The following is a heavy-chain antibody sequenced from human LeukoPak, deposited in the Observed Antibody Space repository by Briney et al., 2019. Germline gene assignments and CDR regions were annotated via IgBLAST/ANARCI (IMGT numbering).Heavy chain of an antibody. J-gene: IGHJ6*02. CDR1: GFTVSSNY. Sequence: GGSLGLSCAASGFTVSSNYMTWVRQAPGKGLEWVSVIYSSGSTYYASSVKGRFTISRDNSKNTLYLQMDSLRAEDTAVYYCATLPGGMDVWGQGTTVTVSS. V-gene: IGHV3-53*01. CDR3: ATLPGGMDV. CDR2: IYSSGST.